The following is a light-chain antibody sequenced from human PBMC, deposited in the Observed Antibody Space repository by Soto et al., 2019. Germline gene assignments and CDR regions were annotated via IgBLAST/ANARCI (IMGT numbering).Light chain of an antibody. CDR3: QTRGSGIL. CDR2: LNSDGSH. J-gene: IGLJ2*01. Sequence: QLVLTQSPSASASLGASVKLTCTLSSGHSSYAIAWHQQQPEKGPRYLMKLNSDGSHSKGDGIPDRFSGSSPGAERYLTISSLQSEDEADYYCQTRGSGILFGGGTKLTVL. V-gene: IGLV4-69*01. CDR1: SGHSSYA.